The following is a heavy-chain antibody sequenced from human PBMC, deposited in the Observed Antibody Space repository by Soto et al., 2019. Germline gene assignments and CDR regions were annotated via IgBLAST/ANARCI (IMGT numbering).Heavy chain of an antibody. Sequence: GGSLRLSCAASGFTFSSYGMHWVRQAPGKGLEWVAVIWYDGSNKYYADSVKGRFTISRDNSKNTLYLQMNSLRAEDTAVYYCAREWLAHYYYYGMDVWGQGTTVTVSS. J-gene: IGHJ6*02. CDR2: IWYDGSNK. CDR1: GFTFSSYG. CDR3: AREWLAHYYYYGMDV. D-gene: IGHD3-22*01. V-gene: IGHV3-33*01.